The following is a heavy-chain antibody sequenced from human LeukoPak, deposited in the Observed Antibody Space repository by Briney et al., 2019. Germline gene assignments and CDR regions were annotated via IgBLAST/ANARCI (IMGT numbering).Heavy chain of an antibody. Sequence: PGGSLRLSCAASGFTVSNNYMSWVRQAPGKGLEWVSVIYSGGSTYYADSVKGRFTISRDNAKNTLYLQMHSLRGEDTAVYYCARTFGNNYGDYWGHGTLVTVSS. CDR3: ARTFGNNYGDY. J-gene: IGHJ4*01. V-gene: IGHV3-53*01. D-gene: IGHD5-18*01. CDR2: IYSGGST. CDR1: GFTVSNNY.